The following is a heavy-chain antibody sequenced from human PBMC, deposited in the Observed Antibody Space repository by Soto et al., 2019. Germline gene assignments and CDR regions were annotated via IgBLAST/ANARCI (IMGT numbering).Heavy chain of an antibody. CDR3: TIEGAYPGHDFDY. CDR1: GFTFSDRY. J-gene: IGHJ4*02. Sequence: GGSLRLSCAVSGFTFSDRYMDWVRQAPGKGLEWVGRTKNKANSYTTEYAASVKGRFTISRDYSRDSVYLQMNSLKTDDTAVYYCTIEGAYPGHDFDYWGQGTLVTVSS. V-gene: IGHV3-72*01. D-gene: IGHD3-16*01. CDR2: TKNKANSYTT.